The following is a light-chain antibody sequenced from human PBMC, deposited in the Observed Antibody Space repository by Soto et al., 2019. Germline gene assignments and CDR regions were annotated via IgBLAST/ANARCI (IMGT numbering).Light chain of an antibody. CDR1: QSVGRY. J-gene: IGKJ3*01. V-gene: IGKV3-11*01. Sequence: VLTQSPATLSLSPGDGATLSCRASQSVGRYLAWYQHKPGQAPRLLIYGTSNRATDIPARFSGSGSGTDFTLTISSLEPEDFAIYFCQQRSNYRVTFGRGTRVDI. CDR3: QQRSNYRVT. CDR2: GTS.